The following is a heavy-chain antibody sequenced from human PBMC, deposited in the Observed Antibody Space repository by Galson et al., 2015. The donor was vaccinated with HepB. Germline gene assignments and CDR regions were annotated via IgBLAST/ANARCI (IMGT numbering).Heavy chain of an antibody. J-gene: IGHJ3*02. V-gene: IGHV3-33*01. CDR2: IWYDGSNK. D-gene: IGHD2-2*01. CDR1: GFTFSSYG. Sequence: SLRLSCAASGFTFSSYGMHWVRQAPGKGLEWVAVIWYDGSNKYYADSVKGRFTISRDNSKNTLYLQMNSLRAEDTAVYYCARDARADIVVVPAAHDAFDIWGQGTMVTVSS. CDR3: ARDARADIVVVPAAHDAFDI.